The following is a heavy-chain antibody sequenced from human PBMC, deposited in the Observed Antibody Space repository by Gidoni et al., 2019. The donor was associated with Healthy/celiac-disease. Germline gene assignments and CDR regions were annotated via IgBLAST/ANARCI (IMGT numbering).Heavy chain of an antibody. V-gene: IGHV4-34*01. Sequence: QVQLQPWGAGLLKPSETLSLTCAVYGGSFSGYYWSWIRQPPGKGLEWIGEINHSGSTNYNPSLKSRVTISVDTSKNQFSLKLSSVTAADTAVYYCARGYRTESGGGGWFDPWGQGTLVTVSS. CDR3: ARGYRTESGGGGWFDP. CDR1: GGSFSGYY. J-gene: IGHJ5*02. CDR2: INHSGST. D-gene: IGHD2-15*01.